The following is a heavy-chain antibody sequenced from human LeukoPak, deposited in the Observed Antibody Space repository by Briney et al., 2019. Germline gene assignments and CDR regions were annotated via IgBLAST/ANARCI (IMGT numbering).Heavy chain of an antibody. CDR2: IIGGGGRT. CDR1: GFTFSSYS. V-gene: IGHV3-23*01. CDR3: AEPAGGG. D-gene: IGHD3-16*01. J-gene: IGHJ4*02. Sequence: GGSLRLSCAASGFTFSSYSMSWVRQAPGKGLEWVSNIIGGGGRTYYPDPVKGRFTISRDNSKNMVYLQMNGLRAESPAVYYFAEPAGGGWGQGTLVTVSS.